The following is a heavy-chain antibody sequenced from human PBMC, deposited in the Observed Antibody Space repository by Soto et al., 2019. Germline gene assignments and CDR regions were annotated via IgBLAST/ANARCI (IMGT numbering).Heavy chain of an antibody. Sequence: GGSLRLSCAASGFTFSSYAMSWVRQAPGKGLEWVSAISGSGGSTYYADSVKGRFTISRDNSKNTLYLQMNSLRAEDTAVYYCAKDDSRGDYGPDYYYYYGMDVWGQGTTVTVSS. CDR2: ISGSGGST. CDR3: AKDDSRGDYGPDYYYYYGMDV. J-gene: IGHJ6*02. D-gene: IGHD4-17*01. CDR1: GFTFSSYA. V-gene: IGHV3-23*01.